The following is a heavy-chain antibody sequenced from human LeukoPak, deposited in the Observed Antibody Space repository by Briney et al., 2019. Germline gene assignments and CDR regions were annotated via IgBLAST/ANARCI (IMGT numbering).Heavy chain of an antibody. Sequence: QAPGQGLEWMGGIIPIFGTANYAQKFQGRVTITADESTSTAYMELSSLRSEDTAVYYCARDLLVVVPAAILRYYYGMDVWGQGTTVTVSS. CDR2: IIPIFGTA. V-gene: IGHV1-69*01. J-gene: IGHJ6*02. CDR3: ARDLLVVVPAAILRYYYGMDV. D-gene: IGHD2-2*02.